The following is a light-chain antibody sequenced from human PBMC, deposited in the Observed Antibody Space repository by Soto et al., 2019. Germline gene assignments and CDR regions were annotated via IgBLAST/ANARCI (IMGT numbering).Light chain of an antibody. J-gene: IGKJ2*01. CDR1: QSVGIN. Sequence: EIVMTQSPATLSVSPGERATLSCRASQSVGINLAWYRHKPGQASSLLISSASARATGLADRFSGSGSGTEFTLTIYTLQSEDSAVYYCQQYNDWPVTFGQGTYLEIK. CDR2: SAS. CDR3: QQYNDWPVT. V-gene: IGKV3-15*01.